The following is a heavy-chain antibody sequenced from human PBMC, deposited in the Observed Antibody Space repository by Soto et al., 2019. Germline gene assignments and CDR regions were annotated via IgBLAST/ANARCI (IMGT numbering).Heavy chain of an antibody. D-gene: IGHD1-1*01. CDR1: GFSFSTSGAG. CDR3: AHRRGASTTGGAFDI. CDR2: IFWNDDK. V-gene: IGHV2-5*01. Sequence: QITVKESGPTLVTPTQTLTLTCTFYGFSFSTSGAGVGWIRQPPGKALEWLALIFWNDDKRYTPSLNSRLTITKDTSQNQVVLTMSNLDPVDTATYFCAHRRGASTTGGAFDIWGLGTKVTVSS. J-gene: IGHJ3*02.